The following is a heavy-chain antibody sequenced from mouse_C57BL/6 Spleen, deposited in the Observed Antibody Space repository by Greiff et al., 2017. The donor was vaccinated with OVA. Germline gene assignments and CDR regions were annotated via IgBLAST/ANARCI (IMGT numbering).Heavy chain of an antibody. Sequence: QVQLQQSGAELARPGASVKMSCKASGYTFTSYTMHWVKQRPGQGLEWIGYINPSSGYTKYNQKFKDKATLTADKSSSTAYMQLSSLTSEDSAVYYCARRGLWHYYAMDYWGQGTSVTVSS. CDR3: ARRGLWHYYAMDY. V-gene: IGHV1-4*01. J-gene: IGHJ4*01. D-gene: IGHD1-1*02. CDR2: INPSSGYT. CDR1: GYTFTSYT.